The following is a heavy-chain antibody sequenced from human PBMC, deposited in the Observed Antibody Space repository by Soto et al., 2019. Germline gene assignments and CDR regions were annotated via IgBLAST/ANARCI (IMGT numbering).Heavy chain of an antibody. CDR3: ARGVPSSYEYIWAQPRYYFDY. J-gene: IGHJ4*02. CDR2: IKQDGSEK. Sequence: GGSLRLSCAASGFTFSSYWMSWVRQAPGKGLEWVANIKQDGSEKYYVDSVKGRFTISRDNAKNSLYLQMNSLRAEDTAVYYCARGVPSSYEYIWAQPRYYFDYWGQGTLVTVSS. V-gene: IGHV3-7*01. D-gene: IGHD3-16*01. CDR1: GFTFSSYW.